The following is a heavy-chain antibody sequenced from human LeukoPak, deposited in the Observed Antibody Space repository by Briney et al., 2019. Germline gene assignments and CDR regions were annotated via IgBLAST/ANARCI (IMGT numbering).Heavy chain of an antibody. J-gene: IGHJ6*03. D-gene: IGHD2-15*01. V-gene: IGHV3-23*01. Sequence: GGSLRLSCAASGFTFSSYEMNRVRQAPGKGLEWVSTSGISDGRYYADSVKGRFNISRDNSKNTVYLEINSLRAEDTAVYYCAKRIPYHMDVWGKGTTVTVSS. CDR1: GFTFSSYE. CDR3: AKRIPYHMDV. CDR2: SGISDGR.